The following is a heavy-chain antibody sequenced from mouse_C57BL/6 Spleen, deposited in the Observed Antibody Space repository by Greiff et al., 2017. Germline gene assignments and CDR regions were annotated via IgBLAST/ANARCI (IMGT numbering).Heavy chain of an antibody. D-gene: IGHD3-2*02. CDR3: ARSDSSGLAWFAY. Sequence: VQLKESGPELVKPGASVKISCKASGYSFTDYNMNWVKQSNGKSLEWIGVINPNYGTTSYNQKFKGKATLTVDQSSSTAYMQLNSLTSEDSAVYYCARSDSSGLAWFAYWGQGTLVTVSA. CDR1: GYSFTDYN. J-gene: IGHJ3*01. V-gene: IGHV1-39*01. CDR2: INPNYGTT.